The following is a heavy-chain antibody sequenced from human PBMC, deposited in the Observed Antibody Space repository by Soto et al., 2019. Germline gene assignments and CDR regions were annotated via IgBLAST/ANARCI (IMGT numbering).Heavy chain of an antibody. CDR1: GYSFTSYW. CDR3: ARLPLAAAYSDAKT. CDR2: IDPSDSYI. V-gene: IGHV5-10-1*01. Sequence: EVQLVQSGAEVKKPGESLRISCKGSGYSFTSYWISWVRQMPGKGLVWMGRIDPSDSYINYSPSFQGHVTISADKSISTACLQWMRLRASDTAMYSCARLPLAAAYSDAKTWGQGTLVTVSS. D-gene: IGHD6-13*01. J-gene: IGHJ5*02.